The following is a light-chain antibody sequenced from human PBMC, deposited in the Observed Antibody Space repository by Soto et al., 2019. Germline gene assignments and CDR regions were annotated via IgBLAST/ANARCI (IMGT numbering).Light chain of an antibody. Sequence: QSVLTQPPSVSGSPGQSVAISCTGTSSDVGSYNRVSWYQQPPGAAPNLMIYEVSNRPSGVPDRFSGSKSGNTASLTISGLQAEDEADYYCNSYTGSRTYVFGTGTKVTVL. CDR3: NSYTGSRTYV. V-gene: IGLV2-18*02. J-gene: IGLJ1*01. CDR1: SSDVGSYNR. CDR2: EVS.